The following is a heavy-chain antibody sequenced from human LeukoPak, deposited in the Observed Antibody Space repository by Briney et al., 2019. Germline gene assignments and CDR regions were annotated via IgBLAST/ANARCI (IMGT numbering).Heavy chain of an antibody. CDR3: TTGPDSAATHFDY. CDR1: GFTFSSYW. CDR2: ISDTGSGSVT. J-gene: IGHJ4*02. V-gene: IGHV3-48*03. Sequence: PGGSLRLSCAASGFTFSSYWMSWVRQAPGKGLDWLSYISDTGSGSVTFYADSVKGRFTISRDNAKNSVYLQLNSLRAEDTAVYYCTTGPDSAATHFDYWGQGALVTVSS. D-gene: IGHD1-14*01.